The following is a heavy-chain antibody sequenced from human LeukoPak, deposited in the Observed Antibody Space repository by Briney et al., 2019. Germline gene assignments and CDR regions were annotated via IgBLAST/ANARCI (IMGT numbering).Heavy chain of an antibody. CDR2: ISSSSSYI. Sequence: GGSLRLSCAASGFTFSSYSMDWVRQAPGKGLEWVSSISSSSSYIYYADSVKGRFTISRDNAKNSLYLQMNSLRAEDTAVYYSARDSIEVTYYYYMDVWGKGTTVTVSS. D-gene: IGHD2-21*01. CDR1: GFTFSSYS. V-gene: IGHV3-21*01. CDR3: ARDSIEVTYYYYMDV. J-gene: IGHJ6*03.